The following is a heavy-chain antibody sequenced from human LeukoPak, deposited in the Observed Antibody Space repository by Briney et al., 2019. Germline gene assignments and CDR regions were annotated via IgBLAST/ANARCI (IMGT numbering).Heavy chain of an antibody. Sequence: GGSLRLSCAASGFTFSSYSMNWVRQAPGKGLEWVSYISSSSSTIYYADSVKGRFTISRDNAKNSLYLQMNSLRAEDTAVYYCARGLRFLEWLSGNGAFDIWGQGTMVTVSS. CDR3: ARGLRFLEWLSGNGAFDI. CDR2: ISSSSSTI. J-gene: IGHJ3*02. D-gene: IGHD3-3*01. V-gene: IGHV3-48*01. CDR1: GFTFSSYS.